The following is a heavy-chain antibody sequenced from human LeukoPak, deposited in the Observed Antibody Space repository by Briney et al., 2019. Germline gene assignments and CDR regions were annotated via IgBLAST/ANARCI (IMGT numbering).Heavy chain of an antibody. CDR3: ARDIERGYDYPLGY. CDR1: GGTFSSYA. CDR2: IIPIFGTA. V-gene: IGHV1-69*13. Sequence: ASVKVSCKASGGTFSSYAISWARQAPGQGLEWMGGIIPIFGTANYAQKFQGRVTITADESTSTAYMELSSLRSEDTAVYYCARDIERGYDYPLGYWGQGTLVTVSS. D-gene: IGHD5-12*01. J-gene: IGHJ4*02.